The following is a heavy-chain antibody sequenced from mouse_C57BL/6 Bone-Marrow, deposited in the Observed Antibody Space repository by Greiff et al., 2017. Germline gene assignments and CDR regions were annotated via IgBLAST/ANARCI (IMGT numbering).Heavy chain of an antibody. Sequence: QVQLQQSGAELVRPGASVKLSCKASGYTFTDYYINWVKQRPGQGLEWIARIYPGSGNTYYNEKFKGKATLTAEKSSSTAYMQLSSLTSEDSAVYFCARSGDYRFAYWGQGTLVTVSA. V-gene: IGHV1-76*01. D-gene: IGHD2-4*01. CDR2: IYPGSGNT. CDR3: ARSGDYRFAY. CDR1: GYTFTDYY. J-gene: IGHJ3*01.